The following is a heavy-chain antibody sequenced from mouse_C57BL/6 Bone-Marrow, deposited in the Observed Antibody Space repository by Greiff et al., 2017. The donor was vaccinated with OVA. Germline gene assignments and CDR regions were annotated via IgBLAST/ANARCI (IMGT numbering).Heavy chain of an antibody. CDR1: GYTFTSYW. J-gene: IGHJ2*01. V-gene: IGHV1-69*01. Sequence: VKLQQPGAELVMPGASVKLSCKASGYTFTSYWMHWVKQRPGQGLEWIGDIDPSDSYTNYNQKFKGKSTLTVDKSSSTAYMQLSSLTSEDSAVYYCATMAYFDYWGQGTTLTVSS. CDR3: ATMAYFDY. CDR2: IDPSDSYT. D-gene: IGHD1-1*02.